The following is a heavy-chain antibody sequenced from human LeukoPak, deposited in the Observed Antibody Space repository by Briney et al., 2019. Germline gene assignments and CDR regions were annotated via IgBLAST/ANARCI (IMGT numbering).Heavy chain of an antibody. J-gene: IGHJ4*02. CDR2: IYYSGST. Sequence: PSETLSLTCTVSGGSISGSSHYWGWIRQPPGRGLEWIGSIYYSGSTYYNPSLKSRVTISVDTSKNQFSLRLSSVTAADTAVYFCARQKITTSDYWGQGTLVTVSS. CDR1: GGSISGSSHY. CDR3: ARQKITTSDY. D-gene: IGHD3-22*01. V-gene: IGHV4-39*01.